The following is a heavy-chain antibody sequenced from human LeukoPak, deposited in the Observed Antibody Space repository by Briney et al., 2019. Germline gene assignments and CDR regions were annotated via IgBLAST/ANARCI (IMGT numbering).Heavy chain of an antibody. D-gene: IGHD2-2*01. V-gene: IGHV1-69*01. Sequence: SVKVSCKASGGTFSSYAISWVRQAPGQGLEWMGGIIPIFGTANYAQKSQGRVTITADESTSTAYMELSSLRSEDTAVYYCARDNPYCSSTSCWNWFDPWGQGTLVTVSS. CDR2: IIPIFGTA. CDR3: ARDNPYCSSTSCWNWFDP. CDR1: GGTFSSYA. J-gene: IGHJ5*02.